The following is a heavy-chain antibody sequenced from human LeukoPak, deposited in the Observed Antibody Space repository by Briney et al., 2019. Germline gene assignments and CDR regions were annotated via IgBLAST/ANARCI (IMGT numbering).Heavy chain of an antibody. D-gene: IGHD4-11*01. CDR3: ARADSGVTTGLFYFYIDV. J-gene: IGHJ6*03. CDR1: GYSISSGYY. Sequence: SETLSLTCTVSGYSISSGYYWGWIRQPPGKGLEWIGSIYHSGSTYYNPSLKSRVTISVDTSKNQFSLKLSSVTAADTAVYYCARADSGVTTGLFYFYIDVWGKGPAVTVSS. V-gene: IGHV4-38-2*02. CDR2: IYHSGST.